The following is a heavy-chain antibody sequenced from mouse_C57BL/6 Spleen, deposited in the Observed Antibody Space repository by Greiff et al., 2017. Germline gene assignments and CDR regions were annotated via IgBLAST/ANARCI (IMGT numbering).Heavy chain of an antibody. CDR1: GYTFTSYW. CDR3: ARSGCNYDGSSPWFAY. V-gene: IGHV1-53*01. CDR2: INPTNGNT. Sequence: QVQLQQPGTELVKPGASVKLSCKTSGYTFTSYWMHWVKQRPGQGLEWIGNINPTNGNTNYNEKFKSKATLTVDKSSSTAYMQLSSLTSEDSAVYYCARSGCNYDGSSPWFAYWGQGTLVTVSA. J-gene: IGHJ3*01. D-gene: IGHD1-1*01.